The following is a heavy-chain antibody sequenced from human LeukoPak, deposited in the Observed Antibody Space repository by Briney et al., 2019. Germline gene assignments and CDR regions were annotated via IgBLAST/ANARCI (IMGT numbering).Heavy chain of an antibody. V-gene: IGHV4-39*07. D-gene: IGHD2-2*01. CDR1: GGSISSSSYY. Sequence: PSETLSLTCTVSGGSISSSSYYWGWIRQPPGKGLEWIGSIYYSGSTYYNPSPKSRVTISVDTSKNQFSLKLSSVTAADTAVYYCARDGPWDIVVVPAAPDGAFDIWGQGTMVTVSS. CDR2: IYYSGST. J-gene: IGHJ3*02. CDR3: ARDGPWDIVVVPAAPDGAFDI.